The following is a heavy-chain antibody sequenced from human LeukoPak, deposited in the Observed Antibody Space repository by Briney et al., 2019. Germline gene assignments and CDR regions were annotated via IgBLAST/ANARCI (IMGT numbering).Heavy chain of an antibody. D-gene: IGHD6-13*01. CDR1: GGPMRSYY. Sequence: SETLSLTCTVSGGPMRSYYWSWVRQAPGKGLEWIGYIYYSGSTNYNPSLKSRVTISVDTSKNQFSLKLSSLSAADTATYYCARTGYSSTXSPXNHFDYWGQGLLVTVST. CDR3: ARTGYSSTXSPXNHFDY. CDR2: IYYSGST. J-gene: IGHJ4*02. V-gene: IGHV4-59*08.